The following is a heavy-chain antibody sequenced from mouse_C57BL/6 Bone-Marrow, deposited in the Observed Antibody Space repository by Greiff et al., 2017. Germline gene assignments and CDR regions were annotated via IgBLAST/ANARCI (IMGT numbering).Heavy chain of an antibody. CDR2: IDPSDSYT. J-gene: IGHJ1*03. CDR1: GYTFTSYW. D-gene: IGHD1-1*01. CDR3: ATEFYYYGGSYWYFDV. V-gene: IGHV1-69*01. Sequence: QVQLQQPGAELVMPGASVKLSCKASGYTFTSYWMHWVKQRPGQGLEWIGEIDPSDSYTNYNQKFKGKSTLTVDTSSSTAYMQLSSLTSEDSAVYYCATEFYYYGGSYWYFDVWGTGTTVTVSS.